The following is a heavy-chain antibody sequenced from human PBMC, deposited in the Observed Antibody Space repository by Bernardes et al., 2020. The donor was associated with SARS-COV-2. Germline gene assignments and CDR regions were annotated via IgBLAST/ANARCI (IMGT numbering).Heavy chain of an antibody. D-gene: IGHD6-19*01. CDR3: VKGGGWTFGGYYGLDV. J-gene: IGHJ6*02. V-gene: IGHV3-23*01. CDR1: GFTFANYV. CDR2: ISHGGETT. Sequence: GGSLRLSCVAYGFTFANYVMTWVRQAPGKGLEWVSTISHGGETTHYADSVKGRFTISRDNSKSTLYLQMNSLRVEDTALYYCVKGGGWTFGGYYGLDVWGQGTTVTVSS.